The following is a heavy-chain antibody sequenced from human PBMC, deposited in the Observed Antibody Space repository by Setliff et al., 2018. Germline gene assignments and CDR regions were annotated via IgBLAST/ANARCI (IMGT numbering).Heavy chain of an antibody. CDR3: ARAVGSSSGWYNYYYMDV. CDR1: GFTFSSYW. J-gene: IGHJ6*03. D-gene: IGHD6-19*01. CDR2: IKQDGSEK. V-gene: IGHV3-7*05. Sequence: PGGSLRLSCAASGFTFSSYWMSWVRQAPGKGLEWVANIKQDGSEKYYVDSVKGRFTISRDNAKNSLYLQMNSLRAEDTAVYYCARAVGSSSGWYNYYYMDVWGKGTTVTVSS.